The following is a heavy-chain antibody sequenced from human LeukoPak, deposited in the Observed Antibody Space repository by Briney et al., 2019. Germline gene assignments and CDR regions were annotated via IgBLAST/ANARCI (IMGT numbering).Heavy chain of an antibody. CDR3: ARGNMGGATTDWFDP. Sequence: ASVNVSCKASGYTFTGYYMHWVRQAPGQGLEWMVWINPNSGGTNYAQKFQGRVTMTRDTSISTAYMELSRLRSDDTAVYYCARGNMGGATTDWFDPWGQGTLFTVSS. CDR1: GYTFTGYY. V-gene: IGHV1-2*02. D-gene: IGHD1-26*01. J-gene: IGHJ5*02. CDR2: INPNSGGT.